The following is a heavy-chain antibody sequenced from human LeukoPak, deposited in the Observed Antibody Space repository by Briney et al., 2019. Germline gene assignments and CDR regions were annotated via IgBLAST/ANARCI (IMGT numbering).Heavy chain of an antibody. CDR1: GFTFSTYA. CDR3: ARDERVVVVPAAAMRRGWFDP. V-gene: IGHV3-21*01. D-gene: IGHD2-2*01. J-gene: IGHJ5*02. CDR2: ISSSSSYI. Sequence: GSLRLSCAASGFTFSTYAVNWVRQAPGKGLEWVSSISSSSSYIYYADSVKGRFAISRDNAKNSLYLQMNSLRAEDTAVYYCARDERVVVVPAAAMRRGWFDPWGQGTLVTVSS.